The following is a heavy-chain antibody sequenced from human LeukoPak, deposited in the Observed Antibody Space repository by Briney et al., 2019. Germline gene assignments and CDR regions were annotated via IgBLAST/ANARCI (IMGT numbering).Heavy chain of an antibody. D-gene: IGHD3-10*01. CDR3: ARLLTYYYGRVDY. V-gene: IGHV4-61*02. CDR1: GNSISSGDNY. CDR2: IYTSGST. J-gene: IGHJ4*02. Sequence: SETLSLTCTVSGNSISSGDNYWSWIRQPAGRGLEWIGRIYTSGSTNYNPSLKSRVTISVDTSKNQFSLKLSSVTAADTAVYYCARLLTYYYGRVDYWGQGTLVTVSS.